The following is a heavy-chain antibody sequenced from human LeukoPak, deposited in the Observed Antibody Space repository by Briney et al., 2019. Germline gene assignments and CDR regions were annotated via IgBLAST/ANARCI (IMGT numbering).Heavy chain of an antibody. Sequence: SETLSLTCSVSGDSVSGVYWGWIRQPPGKGLEWIGYVYYSGDTNYNPSLKRRVTMSLDTSKNQVSLRMSSVTAADTAVYYCARGVVVAATRLNFLRYNYAMDVWGQGTTVTVSS. CDR2: VYYSGDT. CDR1: GDSVSGVY. D-gene: IGHD2-15*01. V-gene: IGHV4-59*08. CDR3: ARGVVVAATRLNFLRYNYAMDV. J-gene: IGHJ6*02.